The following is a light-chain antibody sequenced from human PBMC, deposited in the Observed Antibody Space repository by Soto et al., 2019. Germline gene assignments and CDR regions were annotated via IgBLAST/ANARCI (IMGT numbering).Light chain of an antibody. CDR1: QSVSSY. Sequence: EIVLTQSPATLSLSPGERATISCRASQSVSSYLAWCQQKPGQAPRLLIYDASNRATGIPARFSGSGSGTDFTLTISSLEPEDFAVYYCQQRSNWLTFGGGTKVDIK. CDR3: QQRSNWLT. J-gene: IGKJ4*01. V-gene: IGKV3-11*01. CDR2: DAS.